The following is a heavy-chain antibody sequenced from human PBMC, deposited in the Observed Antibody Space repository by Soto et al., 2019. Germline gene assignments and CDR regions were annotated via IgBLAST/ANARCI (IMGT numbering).Heavy chain of an antibody. V-gene: IGHV3-23*01. CDR1: GFTFDSFT. CDR3: ARGAVMLDS. CDR2: ISASGGST. D-gene: IGHD3-16*01. Sequence: EVQLLESGGGLDQPGGSLRLSCAASGFTFDSFTMTWVRQAPGKGLEWVSAISASGGSTFYADSVKGRFTISRDSSKNTLYLQRNSMRAEDTAIYYCARGAVMLDSWGQGTLVTVSS. J-gene: IGHJ4*02.